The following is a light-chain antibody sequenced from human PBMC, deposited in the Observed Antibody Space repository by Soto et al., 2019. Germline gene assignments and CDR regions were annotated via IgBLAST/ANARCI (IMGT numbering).Light chain of an antibody. V-gene: IGKV1-12*01. Sequence: DIQMTQSPTSVSASVGDRVTITCRASQDITRWLAWYQQKPGTAPKLLIYGASSLQSGVPSRFSGSGSGTDFTLTISSLQPEDFATYYCQQSYSTPITFGQGTRLEIK. CDR3: QQSYSTPIT. J-gene: IGKJ5*01. CDR1: QDITRW. CDR2: GAS.